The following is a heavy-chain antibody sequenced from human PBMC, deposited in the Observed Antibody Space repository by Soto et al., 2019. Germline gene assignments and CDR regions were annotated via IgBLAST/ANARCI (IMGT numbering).Heavy chain of an antibody. Sequence: SETLSLTCTVSGGSISSYCWSWIRQPPGKGLEWIGYIHYSGSTNYNPSLKSRVTISLDTSKNQFSLKLYSVTAADTAVYYCASNGYDYPNWFDPWGLGTLVNVSS. V-gene: IGHV4-59*01. J-gene: IGHJ5*01. CDR1: GGSISSYC. CDR3: ASNGYDYPNWFDP. D-gene: IGHD3-22*01. CDR2: IHYSGST.